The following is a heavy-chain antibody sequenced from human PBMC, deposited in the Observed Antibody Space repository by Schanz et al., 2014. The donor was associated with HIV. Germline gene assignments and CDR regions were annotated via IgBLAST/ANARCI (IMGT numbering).Heavy chain of an antibody. CDR2: ISAYNGNT. J-gene: IGHJ4*02. CDR1: GYTFTSYG. V-gene: IGHV1-18*01. D-gene: IGHD5-12*01. CDR3: ARGAAEMATMTPWRY. Sequence: QVQLVQSGPEVKKPGASVKVSCKASGYTFTSYGINWVRQAPGQGLEWMGWISAYNGNTNYAQKLQGRVTMTTDTSTSTGYMDLRSLRSDDTAVYYCARGAAEMATMTPWRYWGQGTLVTVSS.